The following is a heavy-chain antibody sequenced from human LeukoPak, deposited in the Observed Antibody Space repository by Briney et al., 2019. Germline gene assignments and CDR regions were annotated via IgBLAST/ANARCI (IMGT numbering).Heavy chain of an antibody. CDR2: ISYDGSNK. J-gene: IGHJ4*02. V-gene: IGHV3-30*04. CDR1: GFTFSSYA. D-gene: IGHD3-22*01. Sequence: GGSLRLSCAASGFTFSSYAMHWVRQAPGKGLEWVAVISYDGSNKYYADSVKGRFTISRDNSKNTLYLQMNSLRAEDTAVYYCARAAYDNSGYLTLWGQGTLVTVSS. CDR3: ARAAYDNSGYLTL.